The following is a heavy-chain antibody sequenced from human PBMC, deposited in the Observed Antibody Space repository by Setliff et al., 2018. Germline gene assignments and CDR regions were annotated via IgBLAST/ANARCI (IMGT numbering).Heavy chain of an antibody. V-gene: IGHV5-51*01. J-gene: IGHJ4*02. CDR3: AIIDDAIMDLDY. Sequence: GESLKISCKGSGYSFSNFWIGWVRQMPGRGLEWMGIIYPGDSDARYSPSFQGQVTISADKSINTAYLQWSSLKASDTAIYYCAIIDDAIMDLDYWGQGTLVTVSS. CDR2: IYPGDSDA. CDR1: GYSFSNFW. D-gene: IGHD3-16*01.